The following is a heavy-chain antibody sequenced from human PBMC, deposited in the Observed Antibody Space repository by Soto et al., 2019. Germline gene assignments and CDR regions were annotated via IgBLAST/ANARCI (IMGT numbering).Heavy chain of an antibody. D-gene: IGHD6-13*01. J-gene: IGHJ4*02. CDR1: GFTFSSYA. CDR3: AKETAPLAAAGFPTVDY. Sequence: GGSLRLSCAASGFTFSSYAMSWVRQAPGKGLEWVSVISGSGGSTYYADSVKGRFTISRDNSKNTLYLQMNSLRAEDTAVYYCAKETAPLAAAGFPTVDYWGQGTLVTVSS. V-gene: IGHV3-23*01. CDR2: ISGSGGST.